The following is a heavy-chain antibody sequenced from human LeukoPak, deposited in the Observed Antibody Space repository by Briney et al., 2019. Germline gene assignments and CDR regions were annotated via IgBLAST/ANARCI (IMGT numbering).Heavy chain of an antibody. D-gene: IGHD2-8*01. V-gene: IGHV4-61*02. J-gene: IGHJ5*02. CDR2: IYTSGGT. CDR3: ARALCIDGVCEWFDP. CDR1: GASITTDTYF. Sequence: PSQTLSLTCAVSGASITTDTYFWTWIRQPAGKGLEWIGRIYTSGGTNYNPSLKSRVTISVDTSKNQFSLRLRSVTAADTAVYYCARALCIDGVCEWFDPWDQGTLVTVSS.